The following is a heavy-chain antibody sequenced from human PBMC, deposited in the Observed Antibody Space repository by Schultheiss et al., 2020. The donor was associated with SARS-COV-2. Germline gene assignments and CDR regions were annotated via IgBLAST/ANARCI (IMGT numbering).Heavy chain of an antibody. V-gene: IGHV4-61*01. CDR3: ARNPHYYDRVFQH. CDR2: IYYSGST. CDR1: GGSVSSGSYY. Sequence: SETLSLTCTVSGGSVSSGSYYWSWIRQPPGKGLEWIGYIYYSGSTNYNPSLKSRVTISVDTSKNQFSLQLNSVTPEDTAVYYCARNPHYYDRVFQHWCQGTLVTVSS. J-gene: IGHJ1*01. D-gene: IGHD3-22*01.